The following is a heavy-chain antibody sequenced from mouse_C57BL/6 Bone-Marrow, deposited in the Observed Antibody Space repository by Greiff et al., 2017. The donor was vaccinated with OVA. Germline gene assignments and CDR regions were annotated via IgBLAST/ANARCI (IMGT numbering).Heavy chain of an antibody. D-gene: IGHD4-1*01. J-gene: IGHJ3*01. CDR3: VRHEVWDGFAY. CDR1: GFSFNTYA. Sequence: EVQLVESGGGLVQPKGSLKLSCAASGFSFNTYAMNWVRQAPGKGLEWVARIRSKSNNYATYYADSVKDRFTISRDDSESMLYLQMNNVKTEDTAMYYCVRHEVWDGFAYWGQGTLVTVSA. CDR2: IRSKSNNYAT. V-gene: IGHV10-1*01.